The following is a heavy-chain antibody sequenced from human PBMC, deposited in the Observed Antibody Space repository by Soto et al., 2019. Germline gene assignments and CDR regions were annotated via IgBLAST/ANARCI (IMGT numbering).Heavy chain of an antibody. V-gene: IGHV3-74*01. Sequence: GGSLRLSCAASGFTFSSYWMHRVRQAPGKGLVWVSRINSDGSSTSYADSVKGRFTISRDNAKNTLYLQMNSLRAEDTAVYYCARDPVNYDFWSGYPRPSGMDVWGQGTTVTVSS. CDR2: INSDGSST. J-gene: IGHJ6*02. D-gene: IGHD3-3*01. CDR3: ARDPVNYDFWSGYPRPSGMDV. CDR1: GFTFSSYW.